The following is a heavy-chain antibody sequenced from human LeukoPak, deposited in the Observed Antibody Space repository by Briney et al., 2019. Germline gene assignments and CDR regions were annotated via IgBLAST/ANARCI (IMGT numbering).Heavy chain of an antibody. CDR2: ISGSGGST. V-gene: IGHV3-23*01. J-gene: IGHJ4*02. D-gene: IGHD2-2*01. Sequence: TGGSLRLSCAASGFTFSSYAMSWVRQAPGKGLEWVSAISGSGGSTYYADSVKGRFTISRDNSKNTLYLQMNSLRAEDMAVYYCAKDAPVNIVVVPAANSWGQGTLVTVSS. CDR1: GFTFSSYA. CDR3: AKDAPVNIVVVPAANS.